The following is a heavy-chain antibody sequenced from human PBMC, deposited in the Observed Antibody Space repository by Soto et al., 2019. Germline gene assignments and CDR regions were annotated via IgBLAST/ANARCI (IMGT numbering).Heavy chain of an antibody. CDR1: GGSVSGYH. D-gene: IGHD6-13*01. Sequence: SETLSLTCNVSGGSVSGYHWSWIRQPPGKGLEWIGYINNNGNTDYNPPLESRVTISVDTSKNQISLNLTSVTAADTAVYYCARHSTNKSWYYGWFDPWGHGTLVT. CDR3: ARHSTNKSWYYGWFDP. V-gene: IGHV4-59*02. J-gene: IGHJ5*02. CDR2: INNNGNT.